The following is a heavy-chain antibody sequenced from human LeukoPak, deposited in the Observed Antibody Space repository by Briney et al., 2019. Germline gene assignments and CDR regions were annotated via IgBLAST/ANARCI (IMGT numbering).Heavy chain of an antibody. Sequence: GGSLRLSCAASGFTFSSYARSWVRQAPGKGLEWVASISSTGAYIYIADSVKGRFTTSRDNPKNSPYLPMNSLSDQEPAAYYSASSSAGPVASAIDSYYYYGLGVWGQGTAVTVSS. CDR2: ISSTGAYI. V-gene: IGHV3-21*01. D-gene: IGHD2-2*02. J-gene: IGHJ6*02. CDR1: GFTFSSYA. CDR3: ASSSAGPVASAIDSYYYYGLGV.